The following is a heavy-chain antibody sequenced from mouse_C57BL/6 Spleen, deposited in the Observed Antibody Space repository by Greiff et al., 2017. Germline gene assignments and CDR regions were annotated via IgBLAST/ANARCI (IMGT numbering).Heavy chain of an antibody. CDR2: IWSGGST. J-gene: IGHJ4*01. CDR1: GFSLTSYG. D-gene: IGHD1-1*01. CDR3: ARNPYGSTYYAMDY. V-gene: IGHV2-2*01. Sequence: QVQLQQSGPGLVQPSQSLSITCTVSGFSLTSYGVHWVRQSPGKGLEWLGVIWSGGSTVYNAAFISRLSISKDNSKSQVFFKMNSLQADDTAIYYCARNPYGSTYYAMDYWGQGTSVTVSS.